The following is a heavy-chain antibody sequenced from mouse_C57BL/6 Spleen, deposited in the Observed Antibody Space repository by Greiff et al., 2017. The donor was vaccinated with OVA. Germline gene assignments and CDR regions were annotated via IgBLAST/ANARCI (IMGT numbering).Heavy chain of an antibody. Sequence: VQLQQSGAELVRPGASVKLSCTASGFYIKDYYMHWVKQSPEQGLEWIGRIDPEDGDTEYAPKFQGKATLPVDPSSNTAYLQLSSLTSEDSAVYYCTTPDYYGSSPYYFDYWGQGTTLTVSS. CDR3: TTPDYYGSSPYYFDY. J-gene: IGHJ2*01. CDR1: GFYIKDYY. V-gene: IGHV14-1*01. D-gene: IGHD1-1*01. CDR2: IDPEDGDT.